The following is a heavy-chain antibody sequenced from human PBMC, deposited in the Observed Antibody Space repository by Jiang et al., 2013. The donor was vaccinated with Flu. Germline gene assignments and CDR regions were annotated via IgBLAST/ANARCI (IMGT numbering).Heavy chain of an antibody. V-gene: IGHV2-70*11. CDR2: IDWDDDK. D-gene: IGHD5-18*01. Sequence: KPTQTLTLTCTFSGFSLSTSGMCVSWIRQPPGKALEWLARIDWDDDKYYSTSLKTRLTISKDTSKNQVVLTMTNMDPVDTATYYCARISPVRGYSYGSYYFDYWGQGTLVTVSS. CDR3: ARISPVRGYSYGSYYFDY. J-gene: IGHJ4*02. CDR1: GFSLSTSGMC.